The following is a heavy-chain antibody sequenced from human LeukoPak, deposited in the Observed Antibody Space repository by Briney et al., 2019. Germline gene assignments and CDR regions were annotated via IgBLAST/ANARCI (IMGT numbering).Heavy chain of an antibody. V-gene: IGHV1-18*01. CDR3: ARDLDGSGPYYYYYYMDV. CDR1: GYTFTSYG. CDR2: ISAYNGNT. J-gene: IGHJ6*03. Sequence: ASVKVSCKASGYTFTSYGISWVRQAPGQGLEWMGWISAYNGNTNYAQKLQGRVTMTTDTSTSTAYMELRSLRSDDTAVCYCARDLDGSGPYYYYYYMDVWGKGTTVTVSS. D-gene: IGHD3-10*01.